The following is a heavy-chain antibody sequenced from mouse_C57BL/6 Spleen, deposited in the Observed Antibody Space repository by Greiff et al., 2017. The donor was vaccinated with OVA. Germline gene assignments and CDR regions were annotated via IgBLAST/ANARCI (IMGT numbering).Heavy chain of an antibody. V-gene: IGHV1-22*01. Sequence: EVQLHQSGPELVKPGDSVKMSCKASGYTFTDYNMHWVKQSHGKSLEWIGYIKPNNGGTRYNQKFKGKATLTVNKSSRTAYMELRSLTSEDSAVYYCARGDYYGSSYYFDYWGKGTTLTVAS. CDR1: GYTFTDYN. J-gene: IGHJ2*01. D-gene: IGHD1-1*01. CDR3: ARGDYYGSSYYFDY. CDR2: IKPNNGGT.